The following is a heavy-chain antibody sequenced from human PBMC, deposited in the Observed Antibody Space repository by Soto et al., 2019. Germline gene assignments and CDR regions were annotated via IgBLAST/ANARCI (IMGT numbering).Heavy chain of an antibody. V-gene: IGHV4-39*01. Sequence: PSETLSLTCTVSGGSISSSSYYWGWIRHPPGKGLEWIGSIYYSGSTYYNPSLKSRVTISVDTSKNQFSLKLSSVTAADTAVYYCARHLLSSRITMIVVVITGWFDPWGQGTLVTVSS. CDR3: ARHLLSSRITMIVVVITGWFDP. CDR2: IYYSGST. J-gene: IGHJ5*02. CDR1: GGSISSSSYY. D-gene: IGHD3-22*01.